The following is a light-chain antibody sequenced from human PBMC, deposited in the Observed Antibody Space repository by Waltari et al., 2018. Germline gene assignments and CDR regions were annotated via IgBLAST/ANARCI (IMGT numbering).Light chain of an antibody. V-gene: IGKV3-20*01. CDR2: GAS. CDR3: QQYGASRLT. J-gene: IGKJ4*01. Sequence: DIVMTQSPDSLAVSLGERATLSCRASQSISISYLAWYQQKPGQSPRRLIYGASSRATGIPDRFSGRVSGTDFTLTISRLEPEDFAVYYCQQYGASRLTFGGGTKVEIK. CDR1: QSISISY.